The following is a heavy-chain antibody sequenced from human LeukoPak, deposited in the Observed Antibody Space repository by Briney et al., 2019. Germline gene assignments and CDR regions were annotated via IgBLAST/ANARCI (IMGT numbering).Heavy chain of an antibody. V-gene: IGHV4-34*01. J-gene: IGHJ4*02. CDR3: ASGFPLLDY. Sequence: GLESIGEITHSATTNYHPSLKIRVTISVDTSKHQFSLKLSSGPAGDTAGYYCASGFPLLDYWGQGTLVTVSS. CDR2: ITHSATT.